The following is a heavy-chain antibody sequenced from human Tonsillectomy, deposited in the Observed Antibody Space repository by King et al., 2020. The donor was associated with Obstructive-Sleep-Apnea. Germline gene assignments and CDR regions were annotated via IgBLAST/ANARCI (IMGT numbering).Heavy chain of an antibody. D-gene: IGHD1-26*01. CDR3: ARGGAPYDNYSPLDF. CDR1: GFTFSTFP. CDR2: ISHSDSYI. J-gene: IGHJ4*02. Sequence: VQLVESGGGLVMPGGSLRLSCAASGFTFSTFPMNWVRQAPGKGLEWVSSISHSDSYIFYADSVKGRFTISRDNAKSSLFLQLNSLRAEDTAVYYCARGGAPYDNYSPLDFWGQGTLVTVSS. V-gene: IGHV3-21*01.